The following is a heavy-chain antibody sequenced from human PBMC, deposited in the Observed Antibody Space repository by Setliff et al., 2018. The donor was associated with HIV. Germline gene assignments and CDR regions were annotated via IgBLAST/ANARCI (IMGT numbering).Heavy chain of an antibody. V-gene: IGHV4-39*07. Sequence: SETLSLTCTGSGGSISTSSYYWGWIRQPPGKGLEWVGSVYYSGSTYYNPSLKSRVTISIDIYKNQMSLKVTSVTAADSAVYYCARHLTYDTTTSLAGYALDVWGEGTTVTVS. J-gene: IGHJ6*02. CDR2: VYYSGST. D-gene: IGHD3-22*01. CDR3: ARHLTYDTTTSLAGYALDV. CDR1: GGSISTSSYY.